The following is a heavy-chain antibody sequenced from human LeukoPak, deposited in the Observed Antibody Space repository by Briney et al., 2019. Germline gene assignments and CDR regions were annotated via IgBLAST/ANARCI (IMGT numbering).Heavy chain of an antibody. CDR2: MNPNSGNT. J-gene: IGHJ2*01. CDR3: ARDPYTAMVRLGDWYFDL. D-gene: IGHD5-18*01. Sequence: ASVKVSCKASGYTFTSYDINWVRQATGQGLEWMGWMNPNSGNTGYAQKFQGRVTMTRNTSISTAYMELSSLRSEDTAVYYCARDPYTAMVRLGDWYFDLWGRGTLVTVSS. V-gene: IGHV1-8*01. CDR1: GYTFTSYD.